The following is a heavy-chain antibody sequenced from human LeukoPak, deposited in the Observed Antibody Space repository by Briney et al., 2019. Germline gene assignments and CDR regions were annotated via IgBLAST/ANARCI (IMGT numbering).Heavy chain of an antibody. CDR1: GYTFIDYY. CDR2: INPSTGGT. D-gene: IGHD3-16*01. J-gene: IGHJ4*02. CDR3: ATLGEDNTDTPFDY. Sequence: ASVKVSCKNSGYTFIDYYIHWIRQAPGQGLEWMGRINPSTGGTDFAQKFQGKVSMTRDTSISTAYMELSRLGSDDTAVYYCATLGEDNTDTPFDYWGQGTLVTVSS. V-gene: IGHV1-2*06.